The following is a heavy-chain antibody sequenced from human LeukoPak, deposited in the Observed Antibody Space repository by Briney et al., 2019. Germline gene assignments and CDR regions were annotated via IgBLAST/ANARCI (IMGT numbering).Heavy chain of an antibody. Sequence: PSETLSLTCTVSGGSISSYYWSWIRQPPGKGLEWIGYIYYSGSTNYNPSLKSRVTISVDTSKNQFSLKLSSVPAADTAVYYCARDNPPEAFDIWGQGTRVTVSS. CDR2: IYYSGST. V-gene: IGHV4-59*01. CDR3: ARDNPPEAFDI. CDR1: GGSISSYY. J-gene: IGHJ3*02. D-gene: IGHD1-14*01.